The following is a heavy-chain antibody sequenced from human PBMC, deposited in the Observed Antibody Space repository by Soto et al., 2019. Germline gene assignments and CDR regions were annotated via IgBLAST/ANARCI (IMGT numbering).Heavy chain of an antibody. J-gene: IGHJ5*02. Sequence: ASVKVSCKTSGYTFSNYGITWVRQAPGQPLEWLGWISLYSDGTNYAQKFQGRVSMTTDTTTTTAYMELRSLRSDDTAVYYCARVVPGAEAWFGPWGQGTLVTVS. V-gene: IGHV1-18*01. D-gene: IGHD2-2*01. CDR1: GYTFSNYG. CDR2: ISLYSDGT. CDR3: ARVVPGAEAWFGP.